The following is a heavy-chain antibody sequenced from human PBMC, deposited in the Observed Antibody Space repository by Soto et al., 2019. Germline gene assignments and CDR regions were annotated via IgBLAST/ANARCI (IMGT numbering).Heavy chain of an antibody. CDR1: GGSISSGGYY. D-gene: IGHD4-4*01. V-gene: IGHV4-31*03. Sequence: QVQLQESGPGLVKPSQTLSLTCTVSGGSISSGGYYWSWIRQHPGKGLEWIGYIHYSGSTSYNPSLKTRITISRDTSKHQFSLNLSSVTAADTAVYYCARHPYTHLNTGDWYFDLWGRGTLVTVSS. J-gene: IGHJ2*01. CDR3: ARHPYTHLNTGDWYFDL. CDR2: IHYSGST.